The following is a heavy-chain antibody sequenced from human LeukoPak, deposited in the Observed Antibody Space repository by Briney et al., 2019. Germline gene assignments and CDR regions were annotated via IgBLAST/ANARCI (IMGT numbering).Heavy chain of an antibody. J-gene: IGHJ3*02. V-gene: IGHV3-7*04. CDR1: GFTFSSYC. CDR3: ARESGDVVVPAFDI. CDR2: IKQDGSEK. Sequence: GGSLRLSCAASGFTFSSYCMSWVRQAPGKGLEWVANIKQDGSEKYYVDSVKGRFTISRDNAKNSLYLQMNSLRAEDTAVYYCARESGDVVVPAFDIWGQGTMVTVSS. D-gene: IGHD2-2*01.